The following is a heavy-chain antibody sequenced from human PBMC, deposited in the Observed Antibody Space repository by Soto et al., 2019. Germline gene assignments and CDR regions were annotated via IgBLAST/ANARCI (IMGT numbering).Heavy chain of an antibody. CDR3: AKSPRGIAVAGTPRGY. CDR1: GFTFISDA. V-gene: IGHV3-23*01. D-gene: IGHD6-19*01. CDR2: ISGSGGST. J-gene: IGHJ4*02. Sequence: EEQLLESGGGLVQPGGSLRLSCAASGFTFISDAMSWVRQAPGKGLEWVSAISGSGGSTYYADSVKGRFTISRDNSKNTLDLQMNILRDEDTAVYYCAKSPRGIAVAGTPRGYWGQGTLVTVSS.